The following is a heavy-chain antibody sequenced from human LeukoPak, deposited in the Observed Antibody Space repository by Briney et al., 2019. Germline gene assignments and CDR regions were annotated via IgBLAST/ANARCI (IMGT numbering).Heavy chain of an antibody. CDR2: VEKSGGRD. D-gene: IGHD5-18*01. V-gene: IGHV3-23*01. CDR3: PKQQGALIQQWYFDG. Sequence: PGGSLKLSCAASGFKFRDYVMSWVRQAPGKGLEWVSNVEKSGGRDYNPAFVKGRFTVPSDNPKNKLYLQMNSLRAQDTALCYCPKQQGALIQQWYFDGW. CDR1: GFKFRDYV. J-gene: IGHJ3*01.